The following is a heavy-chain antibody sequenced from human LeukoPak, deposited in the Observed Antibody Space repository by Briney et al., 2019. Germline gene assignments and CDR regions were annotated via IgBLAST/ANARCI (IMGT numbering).Heavy chain of an antibody. D-gene: IGHD5-18*01. CDR1: GFTISNAW. CDR3: TTDGIQLWLPTFDY. CDR2: IKSKTDGGTT. Sequence: GGSLRLSCAASGFTISNAWMSWVRQAPGKGLEWVGRIKSKTDGGTTDYAAPVKGRFTISRDDSKNTLYLQMNSLKTEDTAVYYCTTDGIQLWLPTFDYWGQGTLVTVSS. J-gene: IGHJ4*02. V-gene: IGHV3-15*01.